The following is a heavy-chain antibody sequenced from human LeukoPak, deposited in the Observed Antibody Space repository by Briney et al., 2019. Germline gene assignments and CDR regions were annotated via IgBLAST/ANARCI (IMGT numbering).Heavy chain of an antibody. J-gene: IGHJ4*02. CDR3: ARDGDYGTGSYYRGCIDS. D-gene: IGHD3-10*01. CDR2: IHPRRGDT. Sequence: ASVNVSCKTSGYSFTAFYMHWVRQAPGQGLEWMGWIHPRRGDTNYAQKFQGRVTMTRDTSISTAYLDLSSLRSDDTAVYYCARDGDYGTGSYYRGCIDSWGQGTPVTVSP. CDR1: GYSFTAFY. V-gene: IGHV1-2*02.